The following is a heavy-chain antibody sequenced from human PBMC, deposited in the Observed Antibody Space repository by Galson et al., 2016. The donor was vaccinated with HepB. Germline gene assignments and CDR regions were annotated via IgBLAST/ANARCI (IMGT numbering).Heavy chain of an antibody. D-gene: IGHD2-2*01. CDR3: VRDLCESASCYWFDP. V-gene: IGHV1-2*02. Sequence: SVRVSCKASGSFFSGYSVHWARQAPGQGLEWMGWINPKKDATKFAQNFQDRVSMTSDTSITTAYMELSSLTSDDTAIYYCVRDLCESASCYWFDPWGQGTLVTVSS. CDR2: INPKKDAT. CDR1: GSFFSGYS. J-gene: IGHJ5*02.